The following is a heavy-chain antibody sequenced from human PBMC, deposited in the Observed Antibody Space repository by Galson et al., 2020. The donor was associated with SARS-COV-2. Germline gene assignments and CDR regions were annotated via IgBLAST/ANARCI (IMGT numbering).Heavy chain of an antibody. CDR3: ARERQLVRMDI. J-gene: IGHJ3*02. D-gene: IGHD6-13*01. CDR1: GGSISSGSYY. CDR2: IYTSGST. Sequence: SETLSLTCTVSGGSISSGSYYWSWIRQPAGKGLEWIGRIYTSGSTNYNPSLKSRVTISVDTSKNQFSLKLSSVTAADTAVYYCARERQLVRMDIWGQGTMVTVSS. V-gene: IGHV4-61*02.